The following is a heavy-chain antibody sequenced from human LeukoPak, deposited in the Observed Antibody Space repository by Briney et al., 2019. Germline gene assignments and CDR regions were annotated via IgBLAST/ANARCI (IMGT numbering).Heavy chain of an antibody. J-gene: IGHJ5*02. CDR2: IYYSGST. D-gene: IGHD3-16*01. CDR3: ARGGGNNWFDP. V-gene: IGHV4-59*01. CDR1: GGSISSYY. Sequence: SETLSLTCTVSGGSISSYYRSWIRQPPGKGMEWIGYIYYSGSTNYNPSLKSRVTISVDTSKNQFSLKLSSVTAADTAVYYCARGGGNNWFDPWGQGTLVTVSS.